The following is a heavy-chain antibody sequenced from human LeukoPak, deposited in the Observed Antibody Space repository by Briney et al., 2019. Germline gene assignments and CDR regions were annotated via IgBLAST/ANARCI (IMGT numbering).Heavy chain of an antibody. D-gene: IGHD3-22*01. CDR1: GFTFSSYW. CDR3: ARVQFRSYYYDSSGYYSGAFDI. J-gene: IGHJ3*02. Sequence: QTGGSLRLSCAASGFTFSSYWMSWVRQAPGKGLEWVANIKQDGSEKYYVDSVKGRFTISRDNAKNSLYLQMNSLRAEDTAVYYCARVQFRSYYYDSSGYYSGAFDIWGQGTMVTVSS. V-gene: IGHV3-7*01. CDR2: IKQDGSEK.